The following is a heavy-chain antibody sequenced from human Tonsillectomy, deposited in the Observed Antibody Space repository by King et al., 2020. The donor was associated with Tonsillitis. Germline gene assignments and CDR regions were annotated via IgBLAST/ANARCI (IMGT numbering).Heavy chain of an antibody. CDR3: AKVSLTDLYEVWSGYYLDV. CDR2: IRGSGDAK. J-gene: IGHJ6*03. D-gene: IGHD3-3*01. Sequence: VQLVESGGGLAQPGGSLRLSCAASGFIFSNYAMTWVRQAPGKGLEWVSGIRGSGDAKYYADSVKGRFTISRDNSKNTLYLHMNSLRAEDTAGYYCAKVSLTDLYEVWSGYYLDV. V-gene: IGHV3-23*04. CDR1: GFIFSNYA.